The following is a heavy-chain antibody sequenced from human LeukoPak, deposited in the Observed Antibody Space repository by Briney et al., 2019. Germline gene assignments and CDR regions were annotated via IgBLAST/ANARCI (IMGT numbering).Heavy chain of an antibody. CDR3: SKGHSTTYTGYFDY. CDR2: INSGGSST. J-gene: IGHJ4*02. D-gene: IGHD1-1*01. CDR1: GFTFSSYA. V-gene: IGHV3-74*01. Sequence: GGSLRLSCAASGFTFSSYAMSWVRQVPGKGLVWVSRINSGGSSTSHADSVKGRFTISRDNSKNTLYLQINSLGAEDTAVYYCSKGHSTTYTGYFDYWGQGTLVTVSS.